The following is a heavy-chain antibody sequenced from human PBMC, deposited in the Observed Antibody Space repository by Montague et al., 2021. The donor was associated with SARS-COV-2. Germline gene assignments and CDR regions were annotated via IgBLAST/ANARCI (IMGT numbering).Heavy chain of an antibody. J-gene: IGHJ4*02. V-gene: IGHV2-70*04. Sequence: PALVKPTQTLTLTCTFSGFSLSTRGMRASWIRQPPGKALEWLARMDWDDEKFYSTSLKTSLSISKDTSKNQVVLTMTNMDRVDTATYYCALDSYERHAYYKKIYWGQGTLVTVSS. CDR2: MDWDDEK. D-gene: IGHD3-16*01. CDR3: ALDSYERHAYYKKIY. CDR1: GFSLSTRGMR.